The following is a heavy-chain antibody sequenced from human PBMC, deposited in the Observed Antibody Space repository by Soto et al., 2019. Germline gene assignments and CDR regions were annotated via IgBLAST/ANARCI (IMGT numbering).Heavy chain of an antibody. V-gene: IGHV1-69*01. J-gene: IGHJ5*02. D-gene: IGHD3-16*01. CDR3: ARMDGSLLGGGEWFDP. CDR2: VVPTFDTR. CDR1: GDTFPNFA. Sequence: QMQLVQSGAEKKKPGSSVKVSCQASGDTFPNFAVTWVRQAPEQGLEWIGGVVPTFDTRSYAQRFQGRVKITAAELTGTAYLELTNLRSDDTAIYYCARMDGSLLGGGEWFDPWGQGTLVTVSS.